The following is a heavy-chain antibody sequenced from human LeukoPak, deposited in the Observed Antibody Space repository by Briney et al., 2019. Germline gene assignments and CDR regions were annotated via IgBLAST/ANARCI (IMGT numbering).Heavy chain of an antibody. D-gene: IGHD7-27*01. CDR3: ARDRRALGIGDAFGI. Sequence: GGSLRLSCAASGFTFSSYSMNWVRQAPGKGLEWVSSISSSSSYIYYADSVKGRFTISRDNAKNSLYLQMNSLRAEDTAVYYCARDRRALGIGDAFGIWGQGTMVTVSS. CDR2: ISSSSSYI. CDR1: GFTFSSYS. J-gene: IGHJ3*02. V-gene: IGHV3-21*01.